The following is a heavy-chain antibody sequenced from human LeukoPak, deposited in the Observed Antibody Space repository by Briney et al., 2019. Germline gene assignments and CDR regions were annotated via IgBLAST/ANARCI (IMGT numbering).Heavy chain of an antibody. J-gene: IGHJ6*02. D-gene: IGHD4-11*01. CDR1: GYTFTSYG. CDR3: ARGMTTGQYYYYYGMDV. V-gene: IGHV1-18*01. Sequence: ASVKVSCKASGYTFTSYGIGWVRQAPGQGLEWMGWISAYNGNTNYAQKLQGRVTMTTDTSTSTAYMELRSLRSDDTAVYYCARGMTTGQYYYYYGMDVWGQGTTVTVSS. CDR2: ISAYNGNT.